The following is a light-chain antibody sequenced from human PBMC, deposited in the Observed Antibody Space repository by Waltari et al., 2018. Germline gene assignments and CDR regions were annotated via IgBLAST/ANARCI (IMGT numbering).Light chain of an antibody. CDR2: GKN. J-gene: IGLJ1*01. Sequence: SSELTQDPAVSVALGQTVRITCQGDSLRSYSAHWYQQKPGQAPIVVIYGKNNRPSGIPARFSGSTSGDTASLTITGAQAEDEADYYCNSRDSSINHHYVFGSGTKVTVL. CDR3: NSRDSSINHHYV. CDR1: SLRSYS. V-gene: IGLV3-19*01.